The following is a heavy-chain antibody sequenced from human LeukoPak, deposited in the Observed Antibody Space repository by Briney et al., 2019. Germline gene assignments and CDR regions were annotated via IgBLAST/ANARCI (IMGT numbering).Heavy chain of an antibody. V-gene: IGHV1-18*01. Sequence: GASVKVSCKASGYTFTSYGISWVRQAPGQGLEWMGWISAYNGNTNYAQKLQGRVTMTIDTSTSTAYMELRSLRSDDTAVYYCARDRYCGGDCYLFLGVVYYYYYMDVWGKGTTVTVSS. D-gene: IGHD2-21*01. J-gene: IGHJ6*03. CDR2: ISAYNGNT. CDR1: GYTFTSYG. CDR3: ARDRYCGGDCYLFLGVVYYYYYMDV.